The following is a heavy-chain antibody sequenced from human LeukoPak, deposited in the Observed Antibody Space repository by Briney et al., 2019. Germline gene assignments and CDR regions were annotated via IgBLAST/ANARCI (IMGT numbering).Heavy chain of an antibody. Sequence: GASVKVSCKASGYTFTGYYMHWVRQAPGQGLEWMGWNNPNSGGTNYAQKFQGRVTMTRDTSISTAYMELSRLRSDDTAVYYCARGGRVDTAMVDAFDIWGQGTMVTVSS. CDR3: ARGGRVDTAMVDAFDI. J-gene: IGHJ3*02. D-gene: IGHD5-18*01. CDR2: NNPNSGGT. CDR1: GYTFTGYY. V-gene: IGHV1-2*02.